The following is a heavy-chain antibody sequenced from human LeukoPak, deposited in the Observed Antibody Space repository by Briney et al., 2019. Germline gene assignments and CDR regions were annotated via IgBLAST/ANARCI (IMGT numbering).Heavy chain of an antibody. CDR2: ISTYNGNT. CDR1: GYTFTSYG. D-gene: IGHD2-21*01. Sequence: AASVKVSCKASGYTFTSYGITWVRQAPGQGLEWMGWISTYNGNTNDAQKFLDRVILTRDISSTTAYLELRSLRPADTAVYFCVRGAPYCDKSACSSPGHHWGQGTLVTVSS. CDR3: VRGAPYCDKSACSSPGHH. J-gene: IGHJ4*02. V-gene: IGHV1-18*01.